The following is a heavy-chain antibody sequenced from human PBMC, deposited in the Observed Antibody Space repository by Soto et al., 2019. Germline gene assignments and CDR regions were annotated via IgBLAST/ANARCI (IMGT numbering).Heavy chain of an antibody. J-gene: IGHJ4*02. CDR1: GFTFSSYS. D-gene: IGHD2-15*01. Sequence: EVQLVESGGGLVQPGGSLRLYCAASGFTFSSYSMNWVRQAPGKGLEWVSYISSSSSTIYYADSVKGRFTISRDNAKNSLYLQMNSLRAEDTAVYYCARVAATRAFDYWGQGTLVTVSS. V-gene: IGHV3-48*01. CDR3: ARVAATRAFDY. CDR2: ISSSSSTI.